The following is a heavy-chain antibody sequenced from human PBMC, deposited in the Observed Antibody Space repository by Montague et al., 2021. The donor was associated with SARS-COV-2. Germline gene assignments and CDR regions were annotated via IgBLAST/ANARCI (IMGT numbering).Heavy chain of an antibody. CDR1: SGSLRNYY. J-gene: IGHJ2*01. CDR2: IRLPGGS. D-gene: IGHD1-1*01. V-gene: IGHV4-34*01. Sequence: SETLSLTCAVTSGSLRNYYWSWIRQPPGEGLEWIGEIRLPGGSXXXPSLKGRVTISLDTSNNQVPLSLNSVTAADTAVYYCARAGSQRFFEFWGRGTLVTVSS. CDR3: ARAGSQRFFEF.